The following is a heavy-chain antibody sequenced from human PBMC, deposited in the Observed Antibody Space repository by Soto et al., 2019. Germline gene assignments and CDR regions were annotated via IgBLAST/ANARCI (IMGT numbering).Heavy chain of an antibody. CDR3: ARRAVAGTY. V-gene: IGHV3-33*01. CDR2: MWYDESNK. Sequence: GGSLRLSCAASGFGLNDYTMHWIRQAPGKGLEWVAVMWYDESNKYYVDAVRGRFTISRDNSRNTLYLQMNGLRAEDTAVYYCARRAVAGTYWGQGTLVTVSS. CDR1: GFGLNDYT. D-gene: IGHD6-19*01. J-gene: IGHJ4*02.